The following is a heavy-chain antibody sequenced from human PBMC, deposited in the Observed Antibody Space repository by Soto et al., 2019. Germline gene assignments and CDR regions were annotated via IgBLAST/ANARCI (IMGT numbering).Heavy chain of an antibody. CDR2: INPYSGAT. J-gene: IGHJ6*02. V-gene: IGHV1-2*02. CDR1: GYTFTGYY. CDR3: ARDSLKYTSSSSYFYGMDV. Sequence: ASVKVSCKASGYTFTGYYIHWVRQAPGQGLAWMGWINPYSGATNYAQKFQGRVTMTGVTSISTAYMDLSRLRSDDTAVYYCARDSLKYTSSSSYFYGMDVWGHGTTVTVSS. D-gene: IGHD6-6*01.